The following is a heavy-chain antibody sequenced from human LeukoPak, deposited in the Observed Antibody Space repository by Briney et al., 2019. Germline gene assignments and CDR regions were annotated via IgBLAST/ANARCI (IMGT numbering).Heavy chain of an antibody. J-gene: IGHJ6*02. CDR3: ARGRPPPGRFLPRYYYYGMDV. Sequence: SETLSLTCAVYGGSFSGYYWSWIRQPPGKGLEWIGEINQSGSTNYNPSLKSRVTISVDTSKNQFSLKLSSVTAADTAVYYCARGRPPPGRFLPRYYYYGMDVWGQGTTVSVSS. D-gene: IGHD3-3*01. CDR2: INQSGST. CDR1: GGSFSGYY. V-gene: IGHV4-34*01.